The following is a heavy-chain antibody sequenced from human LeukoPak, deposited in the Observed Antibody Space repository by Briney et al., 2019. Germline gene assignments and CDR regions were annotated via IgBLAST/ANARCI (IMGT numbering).Heavy chain of an antibody. V-gene: IGHV3-23*01. J-gene: IGHJ4*02. Sequence: GGSLRLSCAASGLNLTTYAMGWVRQAPGKGLEWVSGISWNGGSTYYADSVKGRFTISGDNSRNTLFLQMNSLRAEDTAVYYCAHGAMYQLDYWGQGTLVTVSS. CDR1: GLNLTTYA. CDR2: ISWNGGST. D-gene: IGHD2-2*01. CDR3: AHGAMYQLDY.